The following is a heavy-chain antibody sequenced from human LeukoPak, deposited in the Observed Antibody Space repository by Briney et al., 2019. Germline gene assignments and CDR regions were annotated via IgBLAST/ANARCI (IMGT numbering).Heavy chain of an antibody. CDR2: IRYDASNT. CDR3: AKAARYYYDSSGSYYFDY. J-gene: IGHJ4*02. CDR1: GFIFSTYG. D-gene: IGHD3-22*01. Sequence: GGSLRLSCAASGFIFSTYGMHWVRQAPGKGLEWVAFIRYDASNTYYADSVKGRFTISRDNSKNTLYLQMNSLRAEDTAVYYCAKAARYYYDSSGSYYFDYWGQGTLVTVSS. V-gene: IGHV3-30*02.